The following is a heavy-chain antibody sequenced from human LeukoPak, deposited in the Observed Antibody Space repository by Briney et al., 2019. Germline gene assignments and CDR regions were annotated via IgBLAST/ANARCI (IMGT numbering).Heavy chain of an antibody. J-gene: IGHJ5*02. CDR3: ARGDCSSTSCYRWFDP. Sequence: PGGSLRLSCAASGFTFSSYAMHCVRQAPGKGLEYVSAISSNGGSTYYANSVKGRFTISRDNSKNTLYLQMGSLRAEDMAVYYCARGDCSSTSCYRWFDPWGQGTLVTVSS. V-gene: IGHV3-64*01. CDR1: GFTFSSYA. CDR2: ISSNGGST. D-gene: IGHD2-2*02.